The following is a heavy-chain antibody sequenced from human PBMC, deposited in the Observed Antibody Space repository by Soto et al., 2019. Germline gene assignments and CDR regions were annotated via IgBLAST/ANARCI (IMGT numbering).Heavy chain of an antibody. CDR2: LSSDGFGA. Sequence: GSLRLSCAASGFSLSPYWMHWVGQVTGGGLEWVARLSSDGFGAAYADSVKGRFFIARDIARNTLSLQMNSLRADDTADYYCARDLGGPDYWGRGTSVAVS. V-gene: IGHV3-74*03. CDR1: GFSLSPYW. J-gene: IGHJ4*02. CDR3: ARDLGGPDY. D-gene: IGHD3-16*01.